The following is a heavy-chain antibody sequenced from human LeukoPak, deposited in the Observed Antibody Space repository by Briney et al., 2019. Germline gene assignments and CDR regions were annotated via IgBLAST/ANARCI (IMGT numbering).Heavy chain of an antibody. Sequence: SETLSLTCTVSGGSISSYYWSWIRQSPGGGLEWIGYIYYSGDTAYNPSLRSRVTMSVDTSKNQFSLQLRSMTTADTAVYCVRGPYGASISKWFDPWGQGTQVIVSP. V-gene: IGHV4-59*03. D-gene: IGHD4/OR15-4a*01. J-gene: IGHJ5*02. CDR2: IYYSGDT. CDR1: GGSISSYY. CDR3: RGPYGASISKWFDP.